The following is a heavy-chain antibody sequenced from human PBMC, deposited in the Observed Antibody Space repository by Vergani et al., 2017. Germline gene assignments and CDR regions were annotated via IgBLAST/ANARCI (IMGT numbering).Heavy chain of an antibody. V-gene: IGHV4-39*07. CDR2: IYYSGST. D-gene: IGHD3-10*01. J-gene: IGHJ4*02. Sequence: QLQLQESGPGLVKPSETLSLTCTVSGGSISSSSYYWGWIRQPPGKGLEWIGRIYYSGSTYYNPSLKSRVTISVDTSKNQFSLKLSSVTAADTAVYYCARLWFGEFHYFDYWGQGTLVTVSS. CDR3: ARLWFGEFHYFDY. CDR1: GGSISSSSYY.